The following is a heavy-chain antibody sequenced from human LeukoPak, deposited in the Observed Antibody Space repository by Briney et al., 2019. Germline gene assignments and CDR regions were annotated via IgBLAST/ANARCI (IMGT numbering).Heavy chain of an antibody. Sequence: PGGSLRLSCAASGFTFSSYEMNWARQAPGKGLEWVSAINGSGGSTYYADSVKGRFTISRDNSKNTLYLQMNSLRAEDTAVYYCAKSHHVTAIDYWGQGTLVTVSS. CDR2: INGSGGST. CDR3: AKSHHVTAIDY. CDR1: GFTFSSYE. J-gene: IGHJ4*02. V-gene: IGHV3-23*01. D-gene: IGHD2-21*02.